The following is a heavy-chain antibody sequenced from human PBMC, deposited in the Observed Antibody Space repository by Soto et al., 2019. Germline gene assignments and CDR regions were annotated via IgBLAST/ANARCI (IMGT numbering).Heavy chain of an antibody. CDR2: ISAYNGNT. Sequence: ASVKVSCKASGYTFTSSGISWVRQAPGQGLEWMGWISAYNGNTNYAQKLQGRVTLTTEISTSTVYMELRSLRSDDTAVYYCARDESFYGSGFDYRGLGTLVTVSS. D-gene: IGHD3-10*01. V-gene: IGHV1-18*01. CDR1: GYTFTSSG. CDR3: ARDESFYGSGFDY. J-gene: IGHJ4*02.